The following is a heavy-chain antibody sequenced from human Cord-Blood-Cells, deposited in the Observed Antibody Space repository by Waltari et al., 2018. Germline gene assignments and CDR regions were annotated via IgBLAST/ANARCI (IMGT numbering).Heavy chain of an antibody. V-gene: IGHV3-33*01. D-gene: IGHD3-9*01. CDR3: ARDRAILTGYDAFDI. CDR1: GFPFSSHG. J-gene: IGHJ3*02. Sequence: QVQLVESGGGVVQPGGSLRLSCAASGFPFSSHGMHWVRQAPGKGLEWVAVIWYDGSNKYYADSVKGRFTISRDNSKNTLYLQMNSLRAEDTAVYYCARDRAILTGYDAFDIWGQGTMVTVSS. CDR2: IWYDGSNK.